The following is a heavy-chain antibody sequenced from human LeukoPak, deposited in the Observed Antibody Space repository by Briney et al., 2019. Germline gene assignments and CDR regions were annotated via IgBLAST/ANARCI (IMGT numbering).Heavy chain of an antibody. J-gene: IGHJ4*02. V-gene: IGHV4-59*01. CDR2: IYYSGST. CDR1: GGSISSYY. CDR3: ARGANIAARPVGY. Sequence: SETLSLTCTVSGGSISSYYWSWIRQPPGKGLEWIGYIYYSGSTNYNPSLKSRVTISVDTSKNQFSLKLSSVTAADTAVYYCARGANIAARPVGYWGQGTLVTVSS. D-gene: IGHD6-6*01.